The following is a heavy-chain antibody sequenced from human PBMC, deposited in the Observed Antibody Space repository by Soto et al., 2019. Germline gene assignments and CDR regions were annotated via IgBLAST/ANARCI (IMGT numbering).Heavy chain of an antibody. CDR2: IYYSGPS. J-gene: IGHJ4*02. CDR1: GGSVSRDSNF. D-gene: IGHD4-4*01. CDR3: ARGYSHYAH. Sequence: ASETLSLTCTVSGGSVSRDSNFWSWIRQPPGKGLEWIGYIYYSGPSRYNPSLESRVTISIDSSKNQVSLTLTSVTAADTAVYYCARGYSHYAHWGRGTLVTVSS. V-gene: IGHV4-61*01.